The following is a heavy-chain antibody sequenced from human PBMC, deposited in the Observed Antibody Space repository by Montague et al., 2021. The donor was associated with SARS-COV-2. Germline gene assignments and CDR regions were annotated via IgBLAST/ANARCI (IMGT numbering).Heavy chain of an antibody. V-gene: IGHV4-39*01. CDR1: GGPISGSSDY. J-gene: IGHJ4*02. CDR3: ARREYSYGWGD. CDR2: VDYSGNT. D-gene: IGHD5-18*01. Sequence: SQTLSLTCTVTGGPISGSSDYWGWIRQSPGKGLEWIASVDYSGNTYYSPSLKSRLTISVDTSKNQFSLKSNSVTAAVTALYYCARREYSYGWGDWGQGTLVTVSS.